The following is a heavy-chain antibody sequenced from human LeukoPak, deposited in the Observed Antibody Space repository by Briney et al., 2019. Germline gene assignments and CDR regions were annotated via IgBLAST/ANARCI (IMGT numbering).Heavy chain of an antibody. CDR2: IYYSGST. V-gene: IGHV4-30-4*08. D-gene: IGHD1-14*01. CDR1: GGSISSGGYY. CDR3: ARRAGDYYYYMDV. Sequence: SETLSLTCTVSGGSISSGGYYWSWIRQPPGKGLEWIGYIYYSGSTYYNPSLKSRVTISVDTSKNQFSLKLSSVTAADTAVYYCARRAGDYYYYMDVWGKGTTVTVSS. J-gene: IGHJ6*03.